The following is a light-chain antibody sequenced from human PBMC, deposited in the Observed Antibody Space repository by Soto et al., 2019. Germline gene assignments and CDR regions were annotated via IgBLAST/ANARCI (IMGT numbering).Light chain of an antibody. Sequence: QPVLTQPASVSGSPGQSITLSCTGTSSDVGGYNYVSWYQQHPGKAPKLMIYEVSNRPSGVSNRFSGSKSGNTASLTISGLQAEDEADYYCCSYAGSSSYVFGTGTKLTVL. V-gene: IGLV2-23*02. CDR1: SSDVGGYNY. CDR2: EVS. J-gene: IGLJ1*01. CDR3: CSYAGSSSYV.